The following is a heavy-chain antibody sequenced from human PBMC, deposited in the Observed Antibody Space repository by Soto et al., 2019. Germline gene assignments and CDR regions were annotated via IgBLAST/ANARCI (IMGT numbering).Heavy chain of an antibody. J-gene: IGHJ4*02. V-gene: IGHV3-30-3*01. D-gene: IGHD4-17*01. Sequence: QAPGKGLEWVAVISYDGSNKYYADSVKGRFTISRDNSKNTLYLQMNSLRAEDTAVYYCARGLTTVENYWGQGTLVTVSS. CDR2: ISYDGSNK. CDR3: ARGLTTVENY.